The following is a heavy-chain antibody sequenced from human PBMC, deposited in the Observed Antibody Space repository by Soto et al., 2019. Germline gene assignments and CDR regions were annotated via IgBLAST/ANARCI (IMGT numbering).Heavy chain of an antibody. Sequence: ETLSLTCTVSGGSVSSGSYYWSWIRQPPGKGLEWIGYIYYSGSTNYNPSLKSRVTISVDTSKNQFSLKLSSVTAADTAVYYCARAGVPAYSSGWYLKWFDPWGQGTLVTVSS. D-gene: IGHD6-19*01. CDR1: GGSVSSGSYY. V-gene: IGHV4-61*01. CDR2: IYYSGST. CDR3: ARAGVPAYSSGWYLKWFDP. J-gene: IGHJ5*02.